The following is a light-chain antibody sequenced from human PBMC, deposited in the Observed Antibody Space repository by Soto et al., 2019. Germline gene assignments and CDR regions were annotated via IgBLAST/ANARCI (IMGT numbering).Light chain of an antibody. Sequence: EIVMTQSPATLSVSPGERATLSCRASQSVSSNLAWYQQIPGRAPRLLIYGASTRASGIPARFRASGSGTEFTLTISSLQSEDFAVYYCQQFNYWPPITFGQGTRLE. V-gene: IGKV3-15*01. CDR3: QQFNYWPPIT. CDR1: QSVSSN. J-gene: IGKJ5*01. CDR2: GAS.